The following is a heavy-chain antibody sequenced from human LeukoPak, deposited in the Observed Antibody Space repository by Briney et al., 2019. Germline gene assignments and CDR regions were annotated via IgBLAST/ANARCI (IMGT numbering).Heavy chain of an antibody. CDR1: GGSISSYY. J-gene: IGHJ4*02. CDR3: ARHRGIAVAGPRFDY. Sequence: SETLSLTCTVSGGSISSYYWSCIRQPAGKGLEWIGRIYSSGSTNYNPSLKSRVTMSVDTSKNQFSLKLSSVTAADTAVYYCARHRGIAVAGPRFDYWGQGTLVAVSS. CDR2: IYSSGST. D-gene: IGHD6-13*01. V-gene: IGHV4-4*07.